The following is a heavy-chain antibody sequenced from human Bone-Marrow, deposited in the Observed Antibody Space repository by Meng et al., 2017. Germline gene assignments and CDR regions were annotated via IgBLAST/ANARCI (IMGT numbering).Heavy chain of an antibody. Sequence: GESLKISCAASGFPFSSYAMNWVRQAPGRGLEWVSGIHWNGGSTGYADSVKGRFTISRDNAENSLYLQMNSLRVEDTALYYCARGKGWQLVDPLDYWGQGTLVTVSS. D-gene: IGHD6-13*01. J-gene: IGHJ4*02. CDR3: ARGKGWQLVDPLDY. CDR1: GFPFSSYA. CDR2: IHWNGGST. V-gene: IGHV3-20*04.